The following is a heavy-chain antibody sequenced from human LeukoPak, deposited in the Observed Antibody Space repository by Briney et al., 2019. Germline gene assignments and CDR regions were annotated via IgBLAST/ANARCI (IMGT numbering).Heavy chain of an antibody. CDR2: IIPIFGTA. D-gene: IGHD2-8*02. V-gene: IGHV1-69*13. CDR1: GGTFSSYA. CDR3: ARNLVVYARGEYFFDY. J-gene: IGHJ4*02. Sequence: SVKVSCKASGGTFSSYAISWVRQAPGQGLEWMGGIIPIFGTANYAQKFQGRVTITADESTSTAYMELSSLRSEDTAVYYCARNLVVYARGEYFFDYWGQGTLVTVSS.